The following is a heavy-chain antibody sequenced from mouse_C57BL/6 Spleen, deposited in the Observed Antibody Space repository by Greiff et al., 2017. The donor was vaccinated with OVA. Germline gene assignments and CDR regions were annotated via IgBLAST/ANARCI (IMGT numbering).Heavy chain of an antibody. J-gene: IGHJ4*01. CDR2: TFYSGIT. V-gene: IGHV3-3*01. Sequence: EVKVEESGPSLVRPSQTLSLTCTVTGFSINSDCYWIWIRQFPGNKLEYIGYTFYSGITYYNPSLESRTYITRDTSKNQFSLKLSSVTTEDTATYYCARALYGSSFYYAMDYWGQGTSVTVSS. CDR3: ARALYGSSFYYAMDY. CDR1: GFSINSDCY. D-gene: IGHD1-1*01.